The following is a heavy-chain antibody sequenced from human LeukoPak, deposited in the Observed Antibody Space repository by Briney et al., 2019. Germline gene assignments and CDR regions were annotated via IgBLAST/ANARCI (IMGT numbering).Heavy chain of an antibody. D-gene: IGHD3-22*01. V-gene: IGHV4-4*02. CDR3: ARASYYDSSGYYYYFDY. J-gene: IGHJ4*02. Sequence: SETLSLTCAVSGGSISSSNWWSWVRQPPGKGLEWIGEIYRSGSTNYNPSLKSRVTISVDKSKNQFSLKLSSVTAADTAVYYCARASYYDSSGYYYYFDYWGQGTLVTVSS. CDR2: IYRSGST. CDR1: GGSISSSNW.